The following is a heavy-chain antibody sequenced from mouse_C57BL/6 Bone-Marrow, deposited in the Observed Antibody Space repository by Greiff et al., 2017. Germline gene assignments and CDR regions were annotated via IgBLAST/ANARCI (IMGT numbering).Heavy chain of an antibody. CDR2: INPGSGGT. J-gene: IGHJ4*01. CDR3: ARRCGLLRDYAMDY. CDR1: GYAFTNYL. D-gene: IGHD1-1*01. V-gene: IGHV1-54*01. Sequence: VQLQESGAELVRPGTSVKVSCKASGYAFTNYLIEWVKQRPGQGLEWIGVINPGSGGTNYNEKFKGKATLTADKSSSTAYMQLSSLTSEDSAVYVCARRCGLLRDYAMDYWGQGTSVTVSS.